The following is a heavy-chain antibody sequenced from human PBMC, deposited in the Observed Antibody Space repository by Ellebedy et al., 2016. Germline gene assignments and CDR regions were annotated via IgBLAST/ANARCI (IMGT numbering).Heavy chain of an antibody. Sequence: GGSLRLXXAASGFTFSSYVMSWVRQAPGKGLEWVSLTGTGGSTHYTDSVKGRFTISRDNSKNTLYLQMNSLRAEDTAVYYCAKLHCTGTSCSYYYYYMDVWGKGTTVTVSS. J-gene: IGHJ6*03. V-gene: IGHV3-23*01. D-gene: IGHD2-2*01. CDR3: AKLHCTGTSCSYYYYYMDV. CDR2: TGTGGST. CDR1: GFTFSSYV.